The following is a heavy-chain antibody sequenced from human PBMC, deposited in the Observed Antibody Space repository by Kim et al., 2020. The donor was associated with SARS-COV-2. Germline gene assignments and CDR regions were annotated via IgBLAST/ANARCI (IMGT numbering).Heavy chain of an antibody. Sequence: ASVKVSCKVSGYTLTELSMHWVRQAPGKGLEWMGGFDPEDGETIYAQKFQGRVTMTEDTSTDTAYMELSTLRSEDTAVYYCATGLGFLEWLEYVWGQGTTVTVSS. CDR1: GYTLTELS. CDR3: ATGLGFLEWLEYV. D-gene: IGHD3-3*01. J-gene: IGHJ6*02. V-gene: IGHV1-24*01. CDR2: FDPEDGET.